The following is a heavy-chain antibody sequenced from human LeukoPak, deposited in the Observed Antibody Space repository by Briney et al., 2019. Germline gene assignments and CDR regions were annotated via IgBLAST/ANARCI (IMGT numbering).Heavy chain of an antibody. CDR2: IYYSGST. Sequence: SETLSLTCTVSGGSISSYYWSWIRQPPGKGLEWIGYIYYSGSTNYNPSLKSRVIISVDTSKNQFSLKLSSVTAADTAVYYCARARGVITPDWFDPWGQGTLVTVSS. J-gene: IGHJ5*02. D-gene: IGHD3-10*01. CDR3: ARARGVITPDWFDP. V-gene: IGHV4-59*01. CDR1: GGSISSYY.